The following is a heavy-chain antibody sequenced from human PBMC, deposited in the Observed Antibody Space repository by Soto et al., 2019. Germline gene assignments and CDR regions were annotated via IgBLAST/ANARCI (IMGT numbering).Heavy chain of an antibody. V-gene: IGHV1-58*02. CDR3: AADATAWQQMVPSDY. D-gene: IGHD2-8*01. CDR1: GFTFTSSA. J-gene: IGHJ4*02. CDR2: VAVGSGYT. Sequence: SVKVSCKASGFTFTSSAIQWVRQARGQRLEWIGWVAVGSGYTNYAQRFQDRVTLTRDMSTATTYMELSRLTSEDTAIYYCAADATAWQQMVPSDYWGQGTLVTVSS.